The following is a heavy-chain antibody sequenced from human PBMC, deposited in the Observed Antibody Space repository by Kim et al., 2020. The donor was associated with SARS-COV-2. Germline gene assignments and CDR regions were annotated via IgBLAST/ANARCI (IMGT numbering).Heavy chain of an antibody. CDR1: GFTFSSFG. V-gene: IGHV3-30*18. D-gene: IGHD2-8*01. Sequence: GGSLRLSCAASGFTFSSFGMHWVRQAPGKGQEGVAIISTDGSKVYYADSGRGRFTISRNNSKNTVYLHMNSLRAEDTAIYYSAKDRNEVMVDAIMWYY. J-gene: IGHJ6*01. CDR3: AKDRNEVMVDAIMWYY. CDR2: ISTDGSKV.